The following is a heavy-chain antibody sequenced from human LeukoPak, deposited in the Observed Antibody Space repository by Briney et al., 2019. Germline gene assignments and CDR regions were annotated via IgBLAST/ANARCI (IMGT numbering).Heavy chain of an antibody. V-gene: IGHV4-38-2*01. Sequence: SETLSLTCAVSGYSLSTGYYWGWIRQPPGKGLEWIGRIYHSGSTNYNPSLESRANISVDTSKNQFSLRLSSVTAADTAVYYCVRVPYYYDSGSYHPRFFDYWGQGTLVTVSS. CDR2: IYHSGST. CDR3: VRVPYYYDSGSYHPRFFDY. J-gene: IGHJ4*02. D-gene: IGHD3-10*01. CDR1: GYSLSTGYY.